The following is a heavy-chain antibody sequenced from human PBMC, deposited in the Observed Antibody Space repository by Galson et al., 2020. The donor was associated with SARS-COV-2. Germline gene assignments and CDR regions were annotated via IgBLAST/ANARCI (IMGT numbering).Heavy chain of an antibody. CDR1: GGSISSSSYY. CDR2: IYYLGIT. CDR3: ARDVVVAATMHYYYYYGMDV. V-gene: IGHV4-39*02. Sequence: SETLSLTCTVSGGSISSSSYYWCWIRQPPGKGLEWIGSIYYLGITYYNPSPKSRVTISVDTSKNQFSLKLSSVTAADTAVYYCARDVVVAATMHYYYYYGMDVWGQGTTVTVSS. J-gene: IGHJ6*02. D-gene: IGHD2-15*01.